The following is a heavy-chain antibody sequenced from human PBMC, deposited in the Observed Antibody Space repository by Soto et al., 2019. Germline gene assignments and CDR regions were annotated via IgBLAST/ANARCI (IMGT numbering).Heavy chain of an antibody. D-gene: IGHD6-19*01. J-gene: IGHJ5*02. CDR3: VRDGSGNLYLNWFDP. V-gene: IGHV3-23*01. Sequence: GGSLRLSCVASGFTFSDYVMSWVRQAPGKGLEWVSTIGGTRSGTYYADSVKGRFTVSRDNAGNSLYLQMNSLRDEDTAVYYCVRDGSGNLYLNWFDPWGQGTLVTVSS. CDR2: IGGTRSGT. CDR1: GFTFSDYV.